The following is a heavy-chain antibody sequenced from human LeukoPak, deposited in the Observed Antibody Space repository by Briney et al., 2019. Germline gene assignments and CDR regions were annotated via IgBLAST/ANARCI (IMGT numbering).Heavy chain of an antibody. Sequence: GGSLRLSCAASGFTVSNSYMSWVRQAPGKGLEWVSVIYSGGRTDYADSVKGRFTVSRDISRNTVYLQVNSLRAEDTAVYYCAREGPKREWLYYFDYWGQGTLVTVSS. CDR3: AREGPKREWLYYFDY. CDR2: IYSGGRT. CDR1: GFTVSNSY. J-gene: IGHJ4*02. V-gene: IGHV3-53*01. D-gene: IGHD3-3*01.